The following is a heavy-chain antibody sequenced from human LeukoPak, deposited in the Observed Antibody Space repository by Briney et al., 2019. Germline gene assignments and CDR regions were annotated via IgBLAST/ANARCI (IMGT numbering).Heavy chain of an antibody. CDR2: IIPIFGTA. Sequence: SVKVSCKASGGTFSSYAISWVRQAPGQGLEWMGGIIPIFGTANYAQKFQGRVTITADESTSTAYMELSSLRSEDTAVYYCARDSSSRLPFDYWGQGTLVTFSS. J-gene: IGHJ4*02. V-gene: IGHV1-69*13. CDR1: GGTFSSYA. D-gene: IGHD6-6*01. CDR3: ARDSSSRLPFDY.